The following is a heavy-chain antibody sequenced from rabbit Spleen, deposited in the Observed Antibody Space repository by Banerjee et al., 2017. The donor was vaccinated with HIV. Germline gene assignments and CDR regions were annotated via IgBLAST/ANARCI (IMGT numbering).Heavy chain of an antibody. CDR2: IYAGSSGNT. D-gene: IGHD4-2*01. V-gene: IGHV1S45*01. J-gene: IGHJ4*01. Sequence: EESGGDLVKPEGSLTLTCTASGFSFISSYWICWVRQAPGKGLEWIASIYAGSSGNTYYASWAKGRFTISKTSSTTVTLQMTSLTAADTATYFCARGYAGASGRFNLWGPGTLVTVS. CDR3: ARGYAGASGRFNL. CDR1: GFSFISSYW.